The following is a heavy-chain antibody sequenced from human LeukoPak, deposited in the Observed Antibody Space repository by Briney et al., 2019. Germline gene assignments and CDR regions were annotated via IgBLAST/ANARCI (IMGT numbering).Heavy chain of an antibody. CDR3: ARRFRGPDY. Sequence: SETLSLTCTVSGGSISSSSYYWDWIRQPPGKGPEWIGSIYYSGSTYYNPSLKSRVTISVDTSKNQFSLKLSSVTAADTAVYYCARRFRGPDYWGQGTLVTVSS. CDR1: GGSISSSSYY. J-gene: IGHJ4*02. D-gene: IGHD3-10*01. CDR2: IYYSGST. V-gene: IGHV4-39*01.